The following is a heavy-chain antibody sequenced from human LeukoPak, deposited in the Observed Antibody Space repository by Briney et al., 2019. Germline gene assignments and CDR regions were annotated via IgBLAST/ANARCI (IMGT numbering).Heavy chain of an antibody. Sequence: ASVKVSCKASGYTFTSYGISWVRQAPGQGLEWMGWISAYNGNTNYAQKLQGRVTMTTDTPTSTAYMELRSLRSDDTAVYYCARDRLSGTTKWFDPWGQGTLVTVSS. CDR1: GYTFTSYG. V-gene: IGHV1-18*01. J-gene: IGHJ5*02. CDR2: ISAYNGNT. CDR3: ARDRLSGTTKWFDP. D-gene: IGHD1-7*01.